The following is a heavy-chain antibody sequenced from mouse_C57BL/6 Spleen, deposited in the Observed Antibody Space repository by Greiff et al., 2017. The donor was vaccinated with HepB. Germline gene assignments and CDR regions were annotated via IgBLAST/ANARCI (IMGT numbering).Heavy chain of an antibody. Sequence: DVHLVESEGGLVQPGSSMKLSCTASGFTFSDYYMAWVRQVPEKGLEWVANINYDGSSTYYLDSLKSRFIISRDNAKNILYLQMSSLKSEDTATYYCARNGGYWYFDVWGTGTTVTVSS. V-gene: IGHV5-16*01. CDR3: ARNGGYWYFDV. CDR1: GFTFSDYY. J-gene: IGHJ1*03. CDR2: INYDGSST.